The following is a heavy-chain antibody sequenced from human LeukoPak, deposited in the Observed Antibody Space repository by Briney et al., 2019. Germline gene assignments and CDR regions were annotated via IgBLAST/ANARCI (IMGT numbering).Heavy chain of an antibody. CDR3: AKEYQKRGLRFLEWSLRNYFDY. CDR1: GFTFSNYA. J-gene: IGHJ4*02. CDR2: ISTGGDRA. Sequence: GSLRLSCAASGFTFSNYAMDWVRQAPGKGLEWVSAISTGGDRAYYADSVRGRFTTSRDNSKNTLYLQMNSLRAEDTAVYYCAKEYQKRGLRFLEWSLRNYFDYWGQGTLVTVSS. D-gene: IGHD3-3*01. V-gene: IGHV3-23*01.